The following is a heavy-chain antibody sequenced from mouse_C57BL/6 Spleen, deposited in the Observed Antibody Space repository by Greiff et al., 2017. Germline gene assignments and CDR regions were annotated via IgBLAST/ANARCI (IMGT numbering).Heavy chain of an antibody. CDR2: IDPSDSYT. CDR3: ARRYYGDYYAMDY. V-gene: IGHV1-50*01. D-gene: IGHD1-1*01. CDR1: GYTFTSYW. Sequence: VQLKQPGAELVKPGASVKLSCKASGYTFTSYWMQWVKQRPGQGLEWIGEIDPSDSYTNYNQKFKGKATLTVDTSSSTAYMQLSSLTSEDSAVYYCARRYYGDYYAMDYWGQGTSVTVSS. J-gene: IGHJ4*01.